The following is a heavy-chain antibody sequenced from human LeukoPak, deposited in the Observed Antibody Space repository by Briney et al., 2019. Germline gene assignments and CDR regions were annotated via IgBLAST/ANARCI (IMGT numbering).Heavy chain of an antibody. J-gene: IGHJ5*02. D-gene: IGHD1-14*01. CDR2: ISAYNGNT. CDR1: GYTFTSYY. CDR3: ARAIAPGWFDP. V-gene: IGHV1-18*04. Sequence: GASVKVSCKASGYTFTSYYMHWVRQAPGQGLEWMGWISAYNGNTNYAQKLQGRVTMTTDTSTSTAYMELRSLRSDDTAVYYCARAIAPGWFDPWGQGTLVTVSS.